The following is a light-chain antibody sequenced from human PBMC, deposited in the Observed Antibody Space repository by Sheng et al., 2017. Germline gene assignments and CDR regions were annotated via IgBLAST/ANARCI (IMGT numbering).Light chain of an antibody. V-gene: IGKV1-12*01. CDR2: AVS. CDR3: QQASGLPWT. Sequence: DIQMTQSPSSVSASVGDRVTITCRASQDVGTYLAWYQQAPGKAPNLLISAVSTLQSGVPARFSGSGSGTEFTLTISSLHPEDFTTYYCQQASGLPWTFGQ. J-gene: IGKJ1*01. CDR1: QDVGTY.